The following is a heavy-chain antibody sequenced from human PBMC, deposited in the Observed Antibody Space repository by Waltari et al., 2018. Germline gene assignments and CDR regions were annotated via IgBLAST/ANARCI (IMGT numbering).Heavy chain of an antibody. V-gene: IGHV4-34*02. CDR2: INHRGDT. Sequence: QVQLQQSGAGLLKPSETLSLTCVVHGESSSGYFGSWIRLRPGKGLEWIGEINHRGDTNYNPSLDASLKSRLSLSEDTSNNRFSLTIRSVTASDTAVYYCARGGTVTTRFDFWGQGIQVTVSS. J-gene: IGHJ4*02. CDR3: ARGGTVTTRFDF. D-gene: IGHD4-17*01. CDR1: GESSSGYF.